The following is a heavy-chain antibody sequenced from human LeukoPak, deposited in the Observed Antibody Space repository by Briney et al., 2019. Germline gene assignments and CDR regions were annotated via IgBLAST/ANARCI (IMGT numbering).Heavy chain of an antibody. D-gene: IGHD1-26*01. CDR1: GFTFDDYA. CDR3: ASGRVLFDY. J-gene: IGHJ4*02. CDR2: ISWNSGSI. Sequence: GGSLRLSCAASGFTFDDYAMHWARQAPGKGLEWVSGISWNSGSIGYADSVKGRFTISRDNAKNSLYMQLNSLRAEDTAVYYCASGRVLFDYWGQGTLVSVSS. V-gene: IGHV3-9*01.